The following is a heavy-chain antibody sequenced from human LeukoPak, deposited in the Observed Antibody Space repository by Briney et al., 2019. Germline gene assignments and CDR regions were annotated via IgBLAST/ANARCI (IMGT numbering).Heavy chain of an antibody. CDR1: GGTFSSYA. CDR3: ASWGYCSSTGCYRGSGYYYYGMDV. J-gene: IGHJ6*02. D-gene: IGHD2-2*02. V-gene: IGHV1-69*04. CDR2: IIPIFGIA. Sequence: ASVKVSCKASGGTFSSYAISWVRQAPGQGLEWMGRIIPIFGIANYAQKFQGRVTITADKSTSTAYMELSSLRSEDTAVYYCASWGYCSSTGCYRGSGYYYYGMDVWGQGTTVTVSS.